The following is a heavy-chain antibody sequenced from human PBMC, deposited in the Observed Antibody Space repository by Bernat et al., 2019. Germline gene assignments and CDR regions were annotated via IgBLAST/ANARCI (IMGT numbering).Heavy chain of an antibody. CDR3: APTQVDCSGGSCYPRPFDY. Sequence: QVQLVQSGAEVKKPGASVKVSCKASGYTFTGYYMHWVRQAPGQGLEWMGRINPNSGGTNYAQKCQGRVTMTRDTTISTAYMELSRLRSDETAVYYCAPTQVDCSGGSCYPRPFDYWGQGTLVTVSS. CDR1: GYTFTGYY. CDR2: INPNSGGT. V-gene: IGHV1-2*06. J-gene: IGHJ4*02. D-gene: IGHD2-15*01.